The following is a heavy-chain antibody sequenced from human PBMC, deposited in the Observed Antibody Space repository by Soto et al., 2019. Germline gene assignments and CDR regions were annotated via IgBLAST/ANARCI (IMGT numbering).Heavy chain of an antibody. D-gene: IGHD2-15*01. CDR3: ARDHGSVVAAPLDS. J-gene: IGHJ4*02. CDR1: GFTFSSYN. CDR2: ISSSSYI. V-gene: IGHV3-21*01. Sequence: GGSLRLSCAASGFTFSSYNMNWVRQAPGKGLEWVSSISSSSYIYYADSVKGRFTISRDNAKNSLYLQMNSLRAEDTAVYYCARDHGSVVAAPLDSWGQGTLVTVSS.